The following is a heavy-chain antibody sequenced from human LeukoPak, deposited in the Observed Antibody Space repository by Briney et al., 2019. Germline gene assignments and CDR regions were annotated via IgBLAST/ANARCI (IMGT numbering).Heavy chain of an antibody. J-gene: IGHJ6*02. CDR2: IIPILGIA. CDR3: ARSGYYHGYYYYGMDV. Sequence: GASVKVSCKASGGTFSSYAISWVRQAPGQGLEWMGRIIPILGIANYAQKFQGRVTITADKSTSTAYMELRSLRSDDTAVYYCARSGYYHGYYYYGMDVWGQGTTVTVSS. V-gene: IGHV1-69*04. CDR1: GGTFSSYA. D-gene: IGHD3-3*01.